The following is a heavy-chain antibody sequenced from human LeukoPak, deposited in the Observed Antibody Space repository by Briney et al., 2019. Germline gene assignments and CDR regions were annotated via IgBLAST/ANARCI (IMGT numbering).Heavy chain of an antibody. D-gene: IGHD2-2*01. CDR2: MSSSGTTI. CDR1: GFIFSNFE. J-gene: IGHJ5*01. V-gene: IGHV3-48*03. Sequence: GRSLRLSCAASGFIFSNFEMNWVRQAPGKGLEWVSYMSSSGTTIYYADSVKGRFTISRDNAKNSLYLRMNSLRAEDTAVYYCARGRPDIVVVPSPMRFNWFDSWGQGTLVTVSS. CDR3: ARGRPDIVVVPSPMRFNWFDS.